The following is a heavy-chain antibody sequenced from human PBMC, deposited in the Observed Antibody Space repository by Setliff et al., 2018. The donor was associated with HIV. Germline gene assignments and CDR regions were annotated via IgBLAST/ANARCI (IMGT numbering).Heavy chain of an antibody. D-gene: IGHD3-22*01. Sequence: ASVKVSCKASGYTLTSYAIHWVRRAPGQRLEWMGWINADNGDTRYSQKFQGRVAMTRDTSISTAYMEVSSLRSEDTAVYYCARGPERYSSDSNGYYYDYWGQGTLVTVSS. V-gene: IGHV1-3*01. CDR1: GYTLTSYA. CDR3: ARGPERYSSDSNGYYYDY. CDR2: INADNGDT. J-gene: IGHJ4*02.